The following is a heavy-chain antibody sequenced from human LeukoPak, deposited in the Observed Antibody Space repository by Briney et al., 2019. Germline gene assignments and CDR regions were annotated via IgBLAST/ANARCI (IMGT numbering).Heavy chain of an antibody. Sequence: SVKVSCKASGYTFRIYAISWVRQAPGQGLEWMGRIIPILGIANYAQKFQGRVTITADKSTSTAYMELSSLRSEDTAVYYCARDTGGGYDLGYWGQGTLVTVSS. CDR1: GYTFRIYA. V-gene: IGHV1-69*04. CDR3: ARDTGGGYDLGY. CDR2: IIPILGIA. D-gene: IGHD5-12*01. J-gene: IGHJ4*02.